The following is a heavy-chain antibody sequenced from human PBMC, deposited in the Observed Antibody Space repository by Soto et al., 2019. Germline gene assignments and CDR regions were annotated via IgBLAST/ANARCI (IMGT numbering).Heavy chain of an antibody. CDR1: GDSVKRVGYY. CDR2: IYNTGTS. CDR3: GRGVISGWTPTRVDP. V-gene: IGHV4-30-4*08. D-gene: IGHD6-25*01. J-gene: IGHJ5*01. Sequence: QVHLQESAPGLVKPSETLSLTCSVSGDSVKRVGYYWTWIRQPPGKGFEWLGDIYNTGTSRYNASPRGRLTISAEASPQQFPLTLTAATAADTAAYFCGRGVISGWTPTRVDPWGQGSL.